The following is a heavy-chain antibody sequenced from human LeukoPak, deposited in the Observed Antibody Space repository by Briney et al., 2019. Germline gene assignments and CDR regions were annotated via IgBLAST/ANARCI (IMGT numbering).Heavy chain of an antibody. CDR3: ARAGVYGDYEGYYMDV. J-gene: IGHJ6*03. CDR2: ISYDGSNK. Sequence: GRSQRLSCAASGFTFSSYAMHWVRQAPGKGLEWVAVISYDGSNKYYADSVKGRFTISRDNSKNTLYLQMNSLRAEDTAVYYCARAGVYGDYEGYYMDVWGKGTTVTVSS. V-gene: IGHV3-30*04. CDR1: GFTFSSYA. D-gene: IGHD4-17*01.